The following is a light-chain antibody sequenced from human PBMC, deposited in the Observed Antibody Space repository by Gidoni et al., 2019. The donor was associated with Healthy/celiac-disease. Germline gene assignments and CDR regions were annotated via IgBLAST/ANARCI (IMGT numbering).Light chain of an antibody. V-gene: IGKV1-39*01. CDR3: QQSYSTPRYT. CDR1: QSISSY. J-gene: IGKJ2*01. Sequence: DIQMTQSPSSLSASVGDRVTITCRASQSISSYLNWYQQKPGKAPSRFSGSGSGTDFTLTISSLQPEDFATYYCQQSYSTPRYTFGQGTKLEIK.